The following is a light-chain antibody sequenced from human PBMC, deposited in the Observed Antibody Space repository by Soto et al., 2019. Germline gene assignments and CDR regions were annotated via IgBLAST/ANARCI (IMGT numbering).Light chain of an antibody. CDR1: SSDVGGYNY. CDR3: SSYTSISSLGGV. Sequence: QSVLTQPASVSGSPGQSITISCTGSSSDVGGYNYVSWYQQHPGKAPKLIIYEVSNRPSGISSRFSGSKSANTASLIISGLQAEDEAEYYCSSYTSISSLGGVFGGGTKVTVL. J-gene: IGLJ3*02. CDR2: EVS. V-gene: IGLV2-14*01.